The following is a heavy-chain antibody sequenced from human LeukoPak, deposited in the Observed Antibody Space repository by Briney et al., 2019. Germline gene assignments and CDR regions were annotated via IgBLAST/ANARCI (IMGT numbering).Heavy chain of an antibody. D-gene: IGHD6-13*01. Sequence: SETLSLTCAVSGGSISSSNWWSWVRQPPGKGLEWIGEIYHSGSTNYNPSLKSRVTISVDKSKNQFSLKLSSVTAADTAVYYCARHKSTYTSPFDYWGQGTLVTVSS. V-gene: IGHV4-4*02. CDR2: IYHSGST. J-gene: IGHJ4*02. CDR3: ARHKSTYTSPFDY. CDR1: GGSISSSNW.